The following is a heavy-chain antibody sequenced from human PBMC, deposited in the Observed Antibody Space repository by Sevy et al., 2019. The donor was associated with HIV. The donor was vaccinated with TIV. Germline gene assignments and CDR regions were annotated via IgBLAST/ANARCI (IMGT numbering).Heavy chain of an antibody. CDR3: ARVRFLEWLFTDNWFDP. V-gene: IGHV4-59*01. CDR2: IYYSGST. J-gene: IGHJ5*02. CDR1: GGSISSYY. Sequence: SETLSLTCTVSGGSISSYYWSWIRQPPGKGLEWIGYIYYSGSTNYNPTLKSRVTISVDTSKNQFSLKLSSVTAADTAVYYCARVRFLEWLFTDNWFDPWGQGTLVTVSS. D-gene: IGHD3-3*01.